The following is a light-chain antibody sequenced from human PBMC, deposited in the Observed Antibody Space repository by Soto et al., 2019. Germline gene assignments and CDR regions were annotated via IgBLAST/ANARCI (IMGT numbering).Light chain of an antibody. CDR3: QQSYSTLGT. CDR1: QSISGY. V-gene: IGKV1-39*01. Sequence: DLQMTQSPSSLSASIGDRVTITCRASQSISGYLNWYQQRPGKAPKLLIYAASNLESGVPPRFSGSGTGTDFTLTITSLQPEDFATYYCQQSYSTLGTFGPGTKVEIK. J-gene: IGKJ1*01. CDR2: AAS.